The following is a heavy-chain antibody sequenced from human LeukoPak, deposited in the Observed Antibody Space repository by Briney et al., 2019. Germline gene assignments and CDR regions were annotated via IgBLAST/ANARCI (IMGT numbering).Heavy chain of an antibody. CDR1: GFTFSSYG. CDR2: ISYDGSNK. Sequence: HPGGSLRLSCAASGFTFSSYGMHWVRQAPGKGLEWVAVISYDGSNKYYADSVKGRFTISRDNSKNTLYLQMNSLRAEDTAVYYCATFMTTVTPDYFDYWGQGTLVTVSS. CDR3: ATFMTTVTPDYFDY. D-gene: IGHD4-17*01. V-gene: IGHV3-30*03. J-gene: IGHJ4*02.